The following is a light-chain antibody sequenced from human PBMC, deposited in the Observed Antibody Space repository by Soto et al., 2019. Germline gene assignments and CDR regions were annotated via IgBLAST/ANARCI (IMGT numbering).Light chain of an antibody. Sequence: DIVMTQSPLSLAVTPGESASISCRSSQSLLHSNGYNFLDWYLQKAGQSPRLLIYLGSNRASGVPDRFSGSGSCTDFTLTISRVEAEDVGVYYCMQALQTPPYTFGQGTKLEIK. J-gene: IGKJ2*01. CDR2: LGS. V-gene: IGKV2-28*01. CDR1: QSLLHSNGYNF. CDR3: MQALQTPPYT.